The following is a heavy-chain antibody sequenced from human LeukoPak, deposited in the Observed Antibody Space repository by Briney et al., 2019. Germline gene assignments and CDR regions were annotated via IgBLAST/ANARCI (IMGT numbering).Heavy chain of an antibody. CDR1: GDSISGSY. CDR2: IHTNGYS. CDR3: ARELGRRPVYYMDV. Sequence: ASETLSLTCTVSGDSISGSYCTWIRQPAGKRLEWIGRIHTNGYSNYNPSLKSRVTISVDTSKNQFSLKLSSVTAADTAVYYCARELGRRPVYYMDVWGKGTTVTVSS. J-gene: IGHJ6*03. D-gene: IGHD1-1*01. V-gene: IGHV4-4*07.